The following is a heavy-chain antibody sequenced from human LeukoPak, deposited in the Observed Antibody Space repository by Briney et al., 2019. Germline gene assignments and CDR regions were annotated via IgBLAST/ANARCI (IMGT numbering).Heavy chain of an antibody. V-gene: IGHV4-59*01. CDR2: ISYSGST. Sequence: SETLSLTCTVSGGPISSYYWSWIRQPPGKGLEWIGYISYSGSTNYNPSLKSRVTISVDTSKHQFSLKLSAVTAADTAVYYCARGPHKFDYWGQGSLVTVSS. CDR3: ARGPHKFDY. J-gene: IGHJ4*02. CDR1: GGPISSYY.